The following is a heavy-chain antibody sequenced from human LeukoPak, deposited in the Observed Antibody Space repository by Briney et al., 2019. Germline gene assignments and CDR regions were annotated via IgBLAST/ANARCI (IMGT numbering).Heavy chain of an antibody. CDR3: AKEAGQDFGALDAFDV. CDR2: IGGSSSSL. Sequence: GGSLRLSCVASEFTFSIYSMNWVRQAPGKGLEWVSSIGGSSSSLYYAESVKGRFTISRDNARNSLYLQMNSLRAEDTAVYYCAKEAGQDFGALDAFDVWGQGTMVTVSS. CDR1: EFTFSIYS. J-gene: IGHJ3*01. D-gene: IGHD4-17*01. V-gene: IGHV3-21*01.